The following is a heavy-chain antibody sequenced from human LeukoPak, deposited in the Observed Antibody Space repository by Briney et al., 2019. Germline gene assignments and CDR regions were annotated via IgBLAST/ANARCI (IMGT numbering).Heavy chain of an antibody. D-gene: IGHD3-3*01. J-gene: IGHJ4*02. CDR1: GFDFSSNW. Sequence: GGALSLSFAASGFDFSSNWMHWVRPAPGQGLVWVSRIKGDGISTNYADSVKGRFTISRDIAKNTLYLQMNSLRAEDTGVYYCAKDHYWSIDYWGRGTLVTVSS. CDR3: AKDHYWSIDY. V-gene: IGHV3-74*01. CDR2: IKGDGIST.